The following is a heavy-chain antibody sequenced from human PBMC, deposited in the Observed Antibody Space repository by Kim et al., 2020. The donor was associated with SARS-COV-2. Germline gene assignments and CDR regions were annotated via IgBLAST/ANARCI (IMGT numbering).Heavy chain of an antibody. CDR1: GFTFSSYG. CDR3: ARKGGGIAARRTQIYWY. D-gene: IGHD6-25*01. V-gene: IGHV3-30*03. Sequence: GGSLRLSCAASGFTFSSYGMHWVRQAPGKGLEWVAVISYDGSNKYYADSVKGRFTISRDNSKNTLYLQMNSLRAEDTAVYYCARKGGGIAARRTQIYWY. J-gene: IGHJ2*01. CDR2: ISYDGSNK.